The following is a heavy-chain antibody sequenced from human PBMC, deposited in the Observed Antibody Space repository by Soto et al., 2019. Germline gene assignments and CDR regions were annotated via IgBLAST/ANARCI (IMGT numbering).Heavy chain of an antibody. CDR2: TYYRSKWYY. V-gene: IGHV6-1*01. J-gene: IGHJ4*01. D-gene: IGHD1-26*01. CDR1: GASVSSNSAG. Sequence: SQTLSLTCAITGASVSSNSAGWSWVRQSPSRGLEWLGRTYYRSKWYYEYAVSVRGRITINPDTSKNQYSLQLHSVTPEDTAVYFCARGQQYSGRIFDYWGQGTLVTVSS. CDR3: ARGQQYSGRIFDY.